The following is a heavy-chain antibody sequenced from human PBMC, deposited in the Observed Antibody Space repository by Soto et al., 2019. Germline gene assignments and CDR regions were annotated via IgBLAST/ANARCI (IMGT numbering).Heavy chain of an antibody. V-gene: IGHV4-39*01. J-gene: IGHJ6*03. CDR1: GGSISSSSYY. CDR3: ARLPPRYYYYMDV. CDR2: IYYSGST. Sequence: SETLSLTCTVSGGSISSSSYYWGWIRQPPGKGLEWIGSIYYSGSTYYNPSLKSRVTISVDTSKNQFSLKLSSVTAADTAVYYGARLPPRYYYYMDVWGKGTTVTVSS.